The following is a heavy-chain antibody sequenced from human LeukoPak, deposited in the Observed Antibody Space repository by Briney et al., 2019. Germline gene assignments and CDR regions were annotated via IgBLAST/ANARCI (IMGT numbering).Heavy chain of an antibody. Sequence: SETLSLTCTVSGGSISSSSYYWGWIRQPPGKGLEWIGSIYYSGSTYYNPSLKSRVTISVDTSKNQFSLKLSSVTAEDTAVYYCARHLLRLGEHYPFDYWGQGTLVTVSS. CDR1: GGSISSSSYY. D-gene: IGHD3-16*01. V-gene: IGHV4-39*01. J-gene: IGHJ4*02. CDR3: ARHLLRLGEHYPFDY. CDR2: IYYSGST.